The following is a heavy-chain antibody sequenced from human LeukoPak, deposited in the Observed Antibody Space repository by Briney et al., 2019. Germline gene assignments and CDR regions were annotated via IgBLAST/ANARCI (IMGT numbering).Heavy chain of an antibody. CDR3: AKDRIVGATYEGYYFDY. D-gene: IGHD1-26*01. J-gene: IGHJ4*02. CDR2: IRNDGSKK. CDR1: GFTFNDYG. V-gene: IGHV3-30*02. Sequence: GGSLRLSCAASGFTFNDYGMYWVRQAPGKGLEWVAFIRNDGSKKYYTDSVKGRFTISRDNSKNTLYVQMNSLRTEDTAVYYCAKDRIVGATYEGYYFDYWGQGTLVTVSS.